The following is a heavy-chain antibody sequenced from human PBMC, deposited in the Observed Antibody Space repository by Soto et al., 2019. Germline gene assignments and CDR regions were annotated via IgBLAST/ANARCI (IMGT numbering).Heavy chain of an antibody. Sequence: HEHLVQSGAEVKRPGASLKVSCKASGYSFTGYYIQWVRQAPGQGLEGMEWINPDSGATNYAQNFKGRVTLTSDTSISTASMDLTSLTSDDTAVYYCARGDYGTGGYPFPYFDYWGQGTLVIVSS. CDR2: INPDSGAT. CDR3: ARGDYGTGGYPFPYFDY. D-gene: IGHD2-8*02. V-gene: IGHV1-2*02. J-gene: IGHJ4*02. CDR1: GYSFTGYY.